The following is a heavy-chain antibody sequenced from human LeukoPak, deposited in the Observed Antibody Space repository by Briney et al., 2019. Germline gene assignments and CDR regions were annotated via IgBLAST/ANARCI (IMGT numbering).Heavy chain of an antibody. CDR3: ARATPGGDFWSGYQPYYFDY. J-gene: IGHJ4*02. V-gene: IGHV4-30-2*01. CDR2: INHSGST. Sequence: PSETLSLTCAVSGGSISSGGYSWSWIRQPPGKGLEWIGEINHSGSTNYNPSLKSRVTISVDTSKNQFSLKLSSVTAADTAVYYCARATPGGDFWSGYQPYYFDYGGQGTLVTVSS. D-gene: IGHD3-3*01. CDR1: GGSISSGGYS.